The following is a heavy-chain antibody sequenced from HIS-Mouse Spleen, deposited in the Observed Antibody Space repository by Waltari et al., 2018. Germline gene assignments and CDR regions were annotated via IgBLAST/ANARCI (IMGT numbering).Heavy chain of an antibody. CDR2: IYYRGST. V-gene: IGHV4-39*07. D-gene: IGHD6-13*01. CDR3: AREIPYSSSWYDWYFDL. J-gene: IGHJ2*01. Sequence: QLQLQESGPGLVKPSETLSLTCTVPAGSIRSISYYWAWIRQPPGQGLEWIGSIYYRGSTYYNPSLKSRVTISVDTSKNQFSLKLSSVTAADTAVYYCAREIPYSSSWYDWYFDLWGRGTLVTVSS. CDR1: AGSIRSISYY.